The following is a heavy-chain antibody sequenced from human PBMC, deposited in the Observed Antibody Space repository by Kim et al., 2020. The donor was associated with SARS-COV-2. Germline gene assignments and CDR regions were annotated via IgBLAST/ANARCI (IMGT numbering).Heavy chain of an antibody. J-gene: IGHJ3*02. CDR2: TYYRSKWYN. Sequence: SQTLSLTCAISGDSVSSNSAAWNWIRQSPSRGLEWLGRTYYRSKWYNDYAVSVKSRITINPDTSKNQFSLQLNSVTPEDTAVYYCAREVTQYSSGWYGGDAFDIWGQGTMVTVSS. D-gene: IGHD6-19*01. CDR3: AREVTQYSSGWYGGDAFDI. V-gene: IGHV6-1*01. CDR1: GDSVSSNSAA.